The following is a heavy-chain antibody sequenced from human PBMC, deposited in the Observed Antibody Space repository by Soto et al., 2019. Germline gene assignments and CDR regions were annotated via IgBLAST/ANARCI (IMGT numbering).Heavy chain of an antibody. V-gene: IGHV1-69*01. CDR3: ASLRDIVVVPAAKRYYYYGMDV. CDR2: IIPIVGTA. J-gene: IGHJ6*02. D-gene: IGHD2-2*01. CDR1: GGTFSSYA. Sequence: QVQLVQSGAEVKKPGSSVKVSCKASGGTFSSYAISWVRQAPGQGLEWMGGIIPIVGTANYAQKFQGRVTITADESTSTAYMELSSLRSEDTAVYYCASLRDIVVVPAAKRYYYYGMDVWGQGTTVTVSS.